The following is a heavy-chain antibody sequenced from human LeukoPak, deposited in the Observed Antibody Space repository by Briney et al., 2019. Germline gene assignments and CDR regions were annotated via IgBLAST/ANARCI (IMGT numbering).Heavy chain of an antibody. Sequence: GGSLRLSCAASRFTFSSYAISWVRQAPGKGLEWVSAISTSGGSTYYADSVKGRFTISRDNSKNTLYLQMNSLRAEDTAVYYCAKVATRYYYDSSGYSHLDYWGQGTLVTVSS. CDR2: ISTSGGST. CDR1: RFTFSSYA. J-gene: IGHJ4*02. D-gene: IGHD3-22*01. V-gene: IGHV3-23*01. CDR3: AKVATRYYYDSSGYSHLDY.